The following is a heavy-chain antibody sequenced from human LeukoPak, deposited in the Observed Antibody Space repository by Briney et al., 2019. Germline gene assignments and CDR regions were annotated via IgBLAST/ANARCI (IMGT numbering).Heavy chain of an antibody. CDR2: IRSNGGST. J-gene: IGHJ4*02. CDR1: GFTFSSYS. CDR3: ARGWPIDY. V-gene: IGHV3-64*01. Sequence: GGSLRLSCAASGFTFSSYSMHWVRQAPGKGLEYVSGIRSNGGSTYYANSVKGRFTISRDNSKNTLYPQMGSLRAEDMAVYYCARGWPIDYWGQGTLVTVSS.